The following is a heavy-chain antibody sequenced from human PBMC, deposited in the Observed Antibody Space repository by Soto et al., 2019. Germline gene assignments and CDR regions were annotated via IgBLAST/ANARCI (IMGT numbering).Heavy chain of an antibody. D-gene: IGHD3-3*01. CDR2: IYYSGST. V-gene: IGHV4-31*03. CDR1: VGSISSGGYY. CDR3: ARGNYDFWSGYVNWFEP. Sequence: PSETLSLTCTFSVGSISSGGYYCSWIRQHPWKGLEWIGYIYYSGSTYYNPSLKSRVTISVDTSKNQFSLKLSSVTAADTAVYYCARGNYDFWSGYVNWFEPLGQGTLVIVS. J-gene: IGHJ5*02.